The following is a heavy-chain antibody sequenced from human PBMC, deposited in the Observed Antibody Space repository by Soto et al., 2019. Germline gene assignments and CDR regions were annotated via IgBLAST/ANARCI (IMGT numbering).Heavy chain of an antibody. V-gene: IGHV3-30*18. CDR1: GFTFSSYG. Sequence: QVQLVESGGGVVQPGRSLRLSCAASGFTFSSYGMHWVRQAPGKGLEWVAVISYDGSNKYYADSVKGRFTISRDNSKNTLYLQMNSLRAEDTAVYDCAKEGGGEVVVAATLSYWGQGTLVTVSS. J-gene: IGHJ4*02. CDR3: AKEGGGEVVVAATLSY. D-gene: IGHD2-15*01. CDR2: ISYDGSNK.